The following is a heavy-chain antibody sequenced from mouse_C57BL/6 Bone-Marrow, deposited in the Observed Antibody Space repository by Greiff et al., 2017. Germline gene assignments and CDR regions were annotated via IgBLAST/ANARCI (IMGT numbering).Heavy chain of an antibody. CDR2: IDPSDSYT. V-gene: IGHV1-59*01. Sequence: QVQLKQSGAELVRPGTSVKLSCKASGYTFTSYWMHWVKQRPGQGLEWIGVIDPSDSYTNYNQKFKGKATLTVDTSSITAYMQLSSLTSEDSAVYYCARFITTVVATGEYAMDYWGQGTSVTVSS. CDR3: ARFITTVVATGEYAMDY. D-gene: IGHD1-1*01. J-gene: IGHJ4*01. CDR1: GYTFTSYW.